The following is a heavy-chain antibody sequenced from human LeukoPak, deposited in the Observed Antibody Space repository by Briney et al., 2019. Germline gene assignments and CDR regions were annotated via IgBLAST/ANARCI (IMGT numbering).Heavy chain of an antibody. CDR2: IWYDGSNK. J-gene: IGHJ6*02. Sequence: HPGGSLRLSCAASGFTFSNAWMSWVRQAPGKGLEWVAVIWYDGSNKYYADSVKGRFTISRDNSKNTLYLQMNSLRAEDTAVYYCARESSYGDPIYYYYGMDVWGQGTTVTVSS. CDR1: GFTFSNAW. D-gene: IGHD4-17*01. CDR3: ARESSYGDPIYYYYGMDV. V-gene: IGHV3-33*08.